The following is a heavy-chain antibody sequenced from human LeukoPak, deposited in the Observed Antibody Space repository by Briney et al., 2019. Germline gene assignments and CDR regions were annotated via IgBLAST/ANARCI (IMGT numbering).Heavy chain of an antibody. CDR1: AFTFTNYW. CDR3: ARDTYSIAE. D-gene: IGHD1-26*01. J-gene: IGHJ4*02. V-gene: IGHV3-74*01. Sequence: GPSLTPSCAASAFTFTNYWMHWVRQAPGKGLVWVSLIHSDGGTTNYADSVKGRFTISRDNAKNTLYLQMNSLRVEDTAVYYCARDTYSIAEWGQGTLVTVSS. CDR2: IHSDGGTT.